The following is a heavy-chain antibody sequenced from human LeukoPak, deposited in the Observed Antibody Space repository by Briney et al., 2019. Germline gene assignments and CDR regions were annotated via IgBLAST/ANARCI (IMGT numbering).Heavy chain of an antibody. CDR3: ARYVTTVTYFDC. Sequence: PGRSLRLSCAASGFTFSSYGMHWVRQAPGKGLEWVAVIWYDGSNKYYAVSVKGRFTISRDNSKNTLYLQMNSLRAEDTAVYYCARYVTTVTYFDCWGQGTLVTVSS. CDR1: GFTFSSYG. J-gene: IGHJ4*02. CDR2: IWYDGSNK. V-gene: IGHV3-33*01. D-gene: IGHD4-17*01.